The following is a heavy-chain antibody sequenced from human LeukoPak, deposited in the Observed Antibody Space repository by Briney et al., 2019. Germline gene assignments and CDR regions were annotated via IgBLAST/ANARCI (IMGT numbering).Heavy chain of an antibody. CDR2: IYSGGYT. J-gene: IGHJ4*02. V-gene: IGHV3-53*01. CDR3: AITGNPATGDY. D-gene: IGHD1-20*01. CDR1: GFTFNNYS. Sequence: GGSLRLSCAASGFTFNNYSMNWVRQAPGKGLEWVSVIYSGGYTYYADSVKGRFTISRDNSKNTLYFQMNSLRAEDTAVYYCAITGNPATGDYWGQGTLVTVSS.